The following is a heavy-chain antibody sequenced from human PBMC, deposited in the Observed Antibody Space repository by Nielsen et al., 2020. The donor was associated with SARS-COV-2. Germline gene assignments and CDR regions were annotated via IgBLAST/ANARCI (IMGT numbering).Heavy chain of an antibody. V-gene: IGHV3-33*01. CDR2: IWYDGSNK. Sequence: SLKISCAASGFTFSSYGMHWVRQAPGKGLEWVAVIWYDGSNKYYADSVKGRFTISRDNSKNTLYLQMNSLRAEDTAVYYCARDFSPDFSLDVWGQGTTVTVSS. J-gene: IGHJ6*02. CDR1: GFTFSSYG. CDR3: ARDFSPDFSLDV. D-gene: IGHD3/OR15-3a*01.